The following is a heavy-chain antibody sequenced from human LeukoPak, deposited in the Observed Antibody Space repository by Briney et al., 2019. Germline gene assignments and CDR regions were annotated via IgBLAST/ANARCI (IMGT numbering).Heavy chain of an antibody. CDR1: GFTFDTNA. CDR3: AKQTNFWRSFDY. D-gene: IGHD3-3*01. J-gene: IGHJ4*02. CDR2: FSAGGDLT. Sequence: GGSLRLSCAASGFTFDTNAMSWVRQAPGKGLEWVSAFSAGGDLTYYADSVKGRFTISRDNSKNTLYLQMDSVRVEDTAVYYCAKQTNFWRSFDYWGQGTLVTVSS. V-gene: IGHV3-23*01.